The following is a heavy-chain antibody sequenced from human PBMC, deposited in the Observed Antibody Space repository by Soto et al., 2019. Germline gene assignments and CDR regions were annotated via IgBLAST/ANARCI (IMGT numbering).Heavy chain of an antibody. CDR3: AKVAGGLGYFDL. V-gene: IGHV3-23*01. CDR2: ISGSGGGT. CDR1: GFTFNNYA. Sequence: EVQLLESGGGLVQPGGSLRLSCAASGFTFNNYAMNWVRQAPGKGLEWVSGISGSGGGTYNADSVKGRFTISRDNSRNTLYLQLNGLTSDDTAVHYCAKVAGGLGYFDLWGRGTLVTVSS. D-gene: IGHD3-16*01. J-gene: IGHJ2*01.